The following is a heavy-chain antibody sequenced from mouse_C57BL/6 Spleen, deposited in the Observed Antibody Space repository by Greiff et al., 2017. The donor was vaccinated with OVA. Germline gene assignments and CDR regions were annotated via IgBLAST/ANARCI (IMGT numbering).Heavy chain of an antibody. D-gene: IGHD1-1*01. CDR3: ARTITTVVATGGAMDY. V-gene: IGHV1-81*01. J-gene: IGHJ4*01. CDR2: IYPRSGNT. Sequence: VKLMESGAELARPGASVKLSCKASGYTFTSYGISWVKQRTGQGLEWIGEIYPRSGNTYYNEKFKGKATLTADKSSSTAYMELRILTSEYSSVYFCARTITTVVATGGAMDYWGQGTSVTVSS. CDR1: GYTFTSYG.